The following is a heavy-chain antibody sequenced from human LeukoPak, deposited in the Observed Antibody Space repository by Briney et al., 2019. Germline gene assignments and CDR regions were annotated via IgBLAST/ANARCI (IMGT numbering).Heavy chain of an antibody. V-gene: IGHV3-33*01. D-gene: IGHD1-26*01. CDR3: ARGAQSRGYSGPFDI. J-gene: IGHJ3*02. CDR2: IWFDGSNT. CDR1: GFTFSGYA. Sequence: GSLRLSCTPSGFTFSGYAMHWVRQAPGKGLGWVAVIWFDGSNTYYADSVKGRFTISRDNSKNTLYLQMNSLRAEDTAVYYCARGAQSRGYSGPFDIWGQGTMVTVSS.